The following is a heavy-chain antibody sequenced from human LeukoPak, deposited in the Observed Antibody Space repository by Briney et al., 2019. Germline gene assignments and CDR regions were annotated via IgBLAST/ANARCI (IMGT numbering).Heavy chain of an antibody. Sequence: LETLSLTCTVSGGSISSSSYYWGWIRQPPGKGLEWIGSIYYSGSTYYNPSLKSRVTISVDTSKNQFSLKLSSVTAADTAVYYCAITFASQITIFGVVILDDAFDIWGQGTMVTVSS. CDR1: GGSISSSSYY. V-gene: IGHV4-39*01. D-gene: IGHD3-3*01. CDR2: IYYSGST. CDR3: AITFASQITIFGVVILDDAFDI. J-gene: IGHJ3*02.